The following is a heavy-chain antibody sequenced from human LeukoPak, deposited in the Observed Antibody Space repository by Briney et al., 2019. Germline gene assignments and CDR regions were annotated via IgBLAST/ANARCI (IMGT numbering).Heavy chain of an antibody. V-gene: IGHV3-23*01. D-gene: IGHD1-26*01. CDR3: AKAFRIVGIGNPDDAFDV. Sequence: GGSLRLSCAASGFTLSSYAMSWVRQAPGKGLEWVSAISDTGNTYHADSVKGRFTLSRDNSENTLYLQLNSLRAEDSGIYYCAKAFRIVGIGNPDDAFDVWGQGTVVTVS. CDR2: ISDTGNT. J-gene: IGHJ3*01. CDR1: GFTLSSYA.